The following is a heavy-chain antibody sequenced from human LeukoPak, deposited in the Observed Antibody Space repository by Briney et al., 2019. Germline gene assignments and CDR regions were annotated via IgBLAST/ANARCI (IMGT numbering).Heavy chain of an antibody. J-gene: IGHJ5*02. CDR1: GGSISSYY. Sequence: PSETLSLTCTVSGGSISSYYWSWIRQPPGKGLEWIGYIYYSGSTNYNPSLKSRVTISVDTSKNQFSLKLSSVTAADTAVYYCARESYCSSTSCYPFDPWGQGTLVTVSS. CDR2: IYYSGST. D-gene: IGHD2-2*01. CDR3: ARESYCSSTSCYPFDP. V-gene: IGHV4-59*12.